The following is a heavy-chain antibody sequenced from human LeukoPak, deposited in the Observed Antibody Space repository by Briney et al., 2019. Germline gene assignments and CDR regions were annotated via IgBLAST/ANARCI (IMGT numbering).Heavy chain of an antibody. V-gene: IGHV4-4*09. J-gene: IGHJ4*02. CDR3: ARRRGDYGEGEFNY. Sequence: PSETLSLTCSVTGGSMSGYYWTWIRQPPGGGLEWIGHIHGSGSPMYNPSLQSRVTMSIDASKNQFSLSLSPATAPDTAFYYCARRRGDYGEGEFNYWGQGTLVTVSS. CDR2: IHGSGSP. CDR1: GGSMSGYY. D-gene: IGHD4-17*01.